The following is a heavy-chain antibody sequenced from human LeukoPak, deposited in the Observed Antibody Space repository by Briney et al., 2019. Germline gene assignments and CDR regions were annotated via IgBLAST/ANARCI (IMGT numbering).Heavy chain of an antibody. V-gene: IGHV4-4*07. J-gene: IGHJ6*03. CDR3: ARSWELLRDLMDV. CDR2: IYTSGST. D-gene: IGHD1-26*01. Sequence: PSETLSLTCTVSGDSISSFHWSWLRQPAGKGLEWIGRIYTSGSTNYNPSLKSRVTMSVDTSKNQFSLKPSSVTAADTAVYYCARSWELLRDLMDVWGKGTTVTISS. CDR1: GDSISSFH.